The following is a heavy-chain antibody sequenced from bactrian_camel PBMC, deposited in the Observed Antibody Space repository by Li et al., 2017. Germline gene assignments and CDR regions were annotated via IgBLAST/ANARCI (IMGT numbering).Heavy chain of an antibody. J-gene: IGHJ4*01. D-gene: IGHD2*01. V-gene: IGHV3S6*01. CDR1: GFTFSTYW. CDR3: AMSSPGFCYTFGINGYKY. CDR2: LEVDGST. Sequence: HVQLVESGGGLVQPGGSLRLSCAASGFTFSTYWMYWLRQAPGKEREGVAFLEVDGSTTYADAVKGRFTISRDNAKKTLYLQMDSLTPSDTGVYYCAMSSPGFCYTFGINGYKYWGQGTQVTVS.